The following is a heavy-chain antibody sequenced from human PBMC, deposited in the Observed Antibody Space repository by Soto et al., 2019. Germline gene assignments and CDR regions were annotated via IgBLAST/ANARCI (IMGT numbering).Heavy chain of an antibody. CDR2: IYPGDSDT. V-gene: IGHV5-51*01. D-gene: IGHD5-18*01. J-gene: IGHJ3*02. Sequence: GASLKISCKGSGYSFTSYWIGWVRQMPGKGLEWMGIIYPGDSDTRYSPSFQGQVTISADKSISTAYLQWSSLKASDTAMYYCARSPGIQLWYGFHAFDIWGQGTMVTVSS. CDR1: GYSFTSYW. CDR3: ARSPGIQLWYGFHAFDI.